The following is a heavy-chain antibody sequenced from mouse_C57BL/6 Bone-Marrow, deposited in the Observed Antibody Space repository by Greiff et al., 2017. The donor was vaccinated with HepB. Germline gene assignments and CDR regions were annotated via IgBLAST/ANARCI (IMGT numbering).Heavy chain of an antibody. CDR3: SSYDYDGRPWFAY. CDR2: IRNKANGYTT. D-gene: IGHD2-4*01. V-gene: IGHV7-3*01. J-gene: IGHJ3*01. Sequence: EVKLVESGGGLVQPGGSLSLSCAASGFTLIAYYMSWVRQPPGKALEWLGFIRNKANGYTTEYIASVKGLFTISRGNSQSILYLQMNALRAEDSATYACSSYDYDGRPWFAYWGQGTLVTVSA. CDR1: GFTLIAYY.